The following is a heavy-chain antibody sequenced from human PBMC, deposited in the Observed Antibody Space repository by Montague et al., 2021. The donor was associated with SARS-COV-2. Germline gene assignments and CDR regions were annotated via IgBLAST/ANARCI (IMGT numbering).Heavy chain of an antibody. Sequence: SLRLSCAASGFSFSDYWMRWVRQAPGKGLEWVSRINTDGSNSYYTDSVKGRFTISRDNAKNTLYLQMNSLRAEDTAVYYCAREPGSVDGMDVWGQGTMVTVSS. D-gene: IGHD4-23*01. CDR3: AREPGSVDGMDV. J-gene: IGHJ3*01. CDR1: GFSFSDYW. V-gene: IGHV3-74*01. CDR2: INTDGSNS.